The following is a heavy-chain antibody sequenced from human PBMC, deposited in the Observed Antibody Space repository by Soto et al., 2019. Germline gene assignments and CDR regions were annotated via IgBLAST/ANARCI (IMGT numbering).Heavy chain of an antibody. D-gene: IGHD3-22*01. CDR2: IRSKADGGTT. J-gene: IGHJ4*02. CDR1: GFTFGDYN. V-gene: IGHV3-49*03. Sequence: EVQLVESGGGLVQPGRSLRVSCTTSGFTFGDYNINWFRQAPGKGLEWVGFIRSKADGGTTEHAASVRGRFSISRDDSKSTAYLQLDSLTTEDTAIYYCARDDSARGNNFDYWGQGALVTVSS. CDR3: ARDDSARGNNFDY.